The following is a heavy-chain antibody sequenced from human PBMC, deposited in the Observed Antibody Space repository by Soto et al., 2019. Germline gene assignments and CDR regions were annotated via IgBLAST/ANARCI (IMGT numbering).Heavy chain of an antibody. Sequence: QITLKESGPTLVTPTQTLTLTCTFSGFSLSSSGVGVAWIRQPPGKALEWLALIYWDDDERYRASLKSRLTVTKDTSKNQVVLTMTNMDPVDTATYYCAHKGGRGAGMDVWGPGTTVTVSS. CDR2: IYWDDDE. V-gene: IGHV2-5*02. J-gene: IGHJ6*02. D-gene: IGHD2-15*01. CDR3: AHKGGRGAGMDV. CDR1: GFSLSSSGVG.